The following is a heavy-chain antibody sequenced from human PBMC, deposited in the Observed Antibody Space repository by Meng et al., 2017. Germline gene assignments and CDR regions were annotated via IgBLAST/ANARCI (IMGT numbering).Heavy chain of an antibody. V-gene: IGHV1-8*03. CDR1: GYTFTSYD. CDR2: MNPNSGNT. D-gene: IGHD3-3*01. J-gene: IGHJ4*02. Sequence: ASVKVSCKASGYTFTSYDINWVRQATGQGLEWMGWMNPNSGNTGYAQKFQGRVTITRNTSISTAYMELSSLRSEDTAVYYCASSSQYYDFWSGYYLDYWGQGTLVTVSS. CDR3: ASSSQYYDFWSGYYLDY.